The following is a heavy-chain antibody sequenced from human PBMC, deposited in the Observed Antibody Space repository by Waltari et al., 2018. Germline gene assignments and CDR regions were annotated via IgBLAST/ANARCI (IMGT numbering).Heavy chain of an antibody. CDR3: AADGAAMVRGVRWYYYYGMDV. CDR1: GFTFTSSA. D-gene: IGHD3-10*01. J-gene: IGHJ6*02. V-gene: IGHV1-58*01. CDR2: IVVGSGNT. Sequence: QMQLVQSGPEVKKPGTSVKVSCTASGFTFTSSAVQWVRQARGQRLEWIGWIVVGSGNTNYAQKFQERVTMTRDMSTSTAYMELSSLRSEDTAVYYCAADGAAMVRGVRWYYYYGMDVWGQGTMVTVSS.